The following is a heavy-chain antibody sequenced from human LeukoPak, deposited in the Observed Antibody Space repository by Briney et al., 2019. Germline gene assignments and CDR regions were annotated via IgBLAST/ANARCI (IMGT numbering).Heavy chain of an antibody. D-gene: IGHD5-12*01. CDR2: MNPNSGNT. Sequence: GASVKVSCKASGYTFTSYDINWVRQATGQGLEWMGWMNPNSGNTGYAQKFQGRVTITRNTSISTAYMELSSLRSEDTAVYYCARVQGGVATIYLPGPDSNWFDPWGQGTLVTVSS. CDR3: ARVQGGVATIYLPGPDSNWFDP. J-gene: IGHJ5*02. V-gene: IGHV1-8*03. CDR1: GYTFTSYD.